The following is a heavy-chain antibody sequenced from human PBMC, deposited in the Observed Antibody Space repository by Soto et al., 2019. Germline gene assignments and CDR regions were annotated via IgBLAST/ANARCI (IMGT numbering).Heavy chain of an antibody. CDR1: GYTFTSYA. Sequence: QVQLVQSGAEVKKPGASVKVSCKASGYTFTSYAMHWVRQAPGQRLEWMGWINAGNGNTKYSQKFQGRVTITRDTSASTAYMELSSLRSEDTAVYYCARDRPTDYGDYGAVGAFDIWGQGTMVTVSS. CDR3: ARDRPTDYGDYGAVGAFDI. J-gene: IGHJ3*02. CDR2: INAGNGNT. V-gene: IGHV1-3*01. D-gene: IGHD4-17*01.